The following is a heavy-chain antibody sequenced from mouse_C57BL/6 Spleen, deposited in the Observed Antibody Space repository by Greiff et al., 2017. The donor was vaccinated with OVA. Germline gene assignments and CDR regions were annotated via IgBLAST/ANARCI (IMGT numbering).Heavy chain of an antibody. V-gene: IGHV1-82*01. CDR1: GYAFSSSW. CDR3: ARSDYHWYFDV. D-gene: IGHD2-4*01. Sequence: VQGVESGPELVKPGASVKISCKASGYAFSSSWMNWVKQRPGKGLEWIGRIYPGDGDTNYNGKFKGKATLTADKSSSTAYMQLSSLTSEDSAVYFCARSDYHWYFDVWGTGTTVTVSS. CDR2: IYPGDGDT. J-gene: IGHJ1*03.